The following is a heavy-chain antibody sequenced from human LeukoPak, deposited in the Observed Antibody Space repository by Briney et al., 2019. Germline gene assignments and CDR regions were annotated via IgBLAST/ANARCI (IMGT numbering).Heavy chain of an antibody. V-gene: IGHV3-21*01. Sequence: PGGSLRLSCAASGFTFSSYEMNWVRQAPGKGLEWVSSISSSSSYIYYADSVKGRFTISRDNAKNSLYLQMNSLRAEDTAVYYCARADSSGWYFGGYWGQGTLVTVSS. CDR3: ARADSSGWYFGGY. D-gene: IGHD6-19*01. J-gene: IGHJ4*02. CDR1: GFTFSSYE. CDR2: ISSSSSYI.